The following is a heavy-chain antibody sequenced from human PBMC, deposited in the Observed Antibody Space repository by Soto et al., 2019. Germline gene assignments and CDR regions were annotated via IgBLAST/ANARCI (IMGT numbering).Heavy chain of an antibody. Sequence: SVKVSCKASGGTFSSYTISWVRQAPGQGLEWMGRIIPILGIANYAQKFQGRVTITADKSTSTAYMELSSLRSEDTAVYYCARDFGRDDSSGYFNSFDYWGQGTLVTVSS. CDR3: ARDFGRDDSSGYFNSFDY. CDR2: IIPILGIA. V-gene: IGHV1-69*04. CDR1: GGTFSSYT. D-gene: IGHD3-22*01. J-gene: IGHJ4*02.